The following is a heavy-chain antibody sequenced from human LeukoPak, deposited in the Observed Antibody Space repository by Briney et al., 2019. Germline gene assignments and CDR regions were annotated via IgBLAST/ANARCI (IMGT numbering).Heavy chain of an antibody. D-gene: IGHD3-10*01. J-gene: IGHJ4*02. CDR2: INPSGGST. CDR3: ARDRGEGYYFDY. V-gene: IGHV1-46*01. CDR1: GYTFTSYY. Sequence: ASVKVSCKASGYTFTSYYMHWVRQAPGQGLEWMGGINPSGGSTSYAQRFQGRLTMTRDTSTSTVYMELSSLRSEDTAVYYCARDRGEGYYFDYWGQGTLVTVSS.